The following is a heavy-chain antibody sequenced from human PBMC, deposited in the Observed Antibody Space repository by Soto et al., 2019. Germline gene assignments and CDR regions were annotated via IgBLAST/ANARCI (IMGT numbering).Heavy chain of an antibody. J-gene: IGHJ4*02. D-gene: IGHD3-22*01. CDR3: ARVVQFYDSSGYSFYYFDY. CDR1: GDSSNSADYY. CDR2: IYYSRSD. Sequence: TLSLTCTVSGDSSNSADYYWSWLLQPPGKGLEWIGYIYYSRSDYYNPSLGRRATITIDTSRNQFSLNLMSVTAADTAVYYCARVVQFYDSSGYSFYYFDYWGQGALVTVSS. V-gene: IGHV4-30-4*01.